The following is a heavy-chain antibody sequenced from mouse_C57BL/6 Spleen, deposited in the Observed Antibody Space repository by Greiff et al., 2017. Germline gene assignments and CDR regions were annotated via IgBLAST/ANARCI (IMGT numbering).Heavy chain of an antibody. CDR3: ARKEIYYGNYDYAMDY. J-gene: IGHJ4*01. V-gene: IGHV2-2*01. CDR1: GFSLTSYG. CDR2: IWSGGST. D-gene: IGHD2-1*01. Sequence: VKLMESGPGLVQPSQSLSITCTVSGFSLTSYGVHWVRQSPGKGLEWLGVIWSGGSTDYNAAFISRLSISKDNSKSQVFFKMNSLQADDTAIYYCARKEIYYGNYDYAMDYWGQGTSVTVSS.